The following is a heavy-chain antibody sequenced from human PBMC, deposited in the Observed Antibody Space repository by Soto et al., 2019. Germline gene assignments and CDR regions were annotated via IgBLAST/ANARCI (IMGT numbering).Heavy chain of an antibody. J-gene: IGHJ4*02. CDR1: GGSIRSAGHY. V-gene: IGHV4-30-4*01. D-gene: IGHD3-16*01. Sequence: SETLSLTCTVSGGSIRSAGHYWSWIRQHPGKGLEWIGYINDSGSTFYNPSLRSRLNISIDTSKNQFSLKLSSVTAADTAVYFCAREGGESSDGLYYFDSWGQGSLVTVSS. CDR2: INDSGST. CDR3: AREGGESSDGLYYFDS.